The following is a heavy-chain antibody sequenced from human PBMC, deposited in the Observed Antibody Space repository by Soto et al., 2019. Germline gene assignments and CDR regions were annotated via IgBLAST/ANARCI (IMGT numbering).Heavy chain of an antibody. V-gene: IGHV4-34*01. Sequence: SETLSLTCAVYGGSFSGYYWSWIRQPPGKGLEWIGEINHSGSTNYNPSLKSRVTISVDTSKNQFSLKLSSVTAADTAVYYCARRTATSQQTTPFDYWGQGTLVTVSS. CDR3: ARRTATSQQTTPFDY. J-gene: IGHJ4*02. D-gene: IGHD2-15*01. CDR2: INHSGST. CDR1: GGSFSGYY.